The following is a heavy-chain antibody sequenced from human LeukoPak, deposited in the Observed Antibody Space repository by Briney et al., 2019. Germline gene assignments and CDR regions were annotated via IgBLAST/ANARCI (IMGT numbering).Heavy chain of an antibody. CDR3: ARGSGWPFYYFDY. Sequence: SETLSLTCTVSGGSISSSSYYWGWIRQPPGKGLEWIGSIYYSGSTYYNPSLKSRVTISVDTSKNQFSLKLSSVTAADTAVYYCARGSGWPFYYFDYWGQGTLVTVSS. CDR2: IYYSGST. CDR1: GGSISSSSYY. V-gene: IGHV4-39*07. D-gene: IGHD6-19*01. J-gene: IGHJ4*02.